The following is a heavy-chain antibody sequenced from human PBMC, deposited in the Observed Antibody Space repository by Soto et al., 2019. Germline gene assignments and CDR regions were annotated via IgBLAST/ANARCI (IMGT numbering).Heavy chain of an antibody. Sequence: SETLSLSCTVSGGSSSRTGYYWGWIRQSPGKGMEWIGSIYYTGSTSCNPSLKSRVTLSVDTAKNQFSLKLSSVTAADTAVYFCARYTVSYYVYWGHVNLVTVSS. D-gene: IGHD1-26*01. V-gene: IGHV4-39*07. CDR2: IYYTGST. CDR1: GGSSSRTGYY. J-gene: IGHJ4*01. CDR3: ARYTVSYYVY.